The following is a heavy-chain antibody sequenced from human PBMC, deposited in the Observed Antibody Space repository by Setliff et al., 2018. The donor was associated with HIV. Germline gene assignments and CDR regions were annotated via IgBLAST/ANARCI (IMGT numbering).Heavy chain of an antibody. CDR3: ARYALAVPGYHNAFDI. CDR2: ISSSGSTI. J-gene: IGHJ3*02. Sequence: PGGSLRLSCEVSGFSLSDYYMCWIRQAPGKGLEWVSYISSSGSTIYYGDSVKGRFSISRDNAKNSLYLQMNSLRAEDTAVYYCARYALAVPGYHNAFDIWGQGTMVT. CDR1: GFSLSDYY. V-gene: IGHV3-11*04. D-gene: IGHD6-19*01.